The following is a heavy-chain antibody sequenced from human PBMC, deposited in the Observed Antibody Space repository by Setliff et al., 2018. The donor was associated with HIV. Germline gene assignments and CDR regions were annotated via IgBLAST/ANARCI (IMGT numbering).Heavy chain of an antibody. CDR3: AALGYSSTWNY. CDR1: GDPVSGPNYN. J-gene: IGHJ4*02. Sequence: KSSETLSLTCAVSGDPVSGPNYNWGWIRQPPGKGLEWIGTISFRGSTSYNPSLKSRVTISLDTSKSQFLQMDSLRAEDTAFYYCAALGYSSTWNYWGQGTLVTVSS. CDR2: ISFRGST. V-gene: IGHV4-39*07. D-gene: IGHD6-13*01.